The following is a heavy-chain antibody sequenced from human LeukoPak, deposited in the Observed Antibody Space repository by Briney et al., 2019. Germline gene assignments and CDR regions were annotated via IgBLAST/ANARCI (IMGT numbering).Heavy chain of an antibody. D-gene: IGHD5-12*01. J-gene: IGHJ4*02. Sequence: GGSLRLSCAASGFTFANHWMAWVRQAPGKGLEWVSNIEDDGDATSYVESVKGRFTVSRDNARGSLYLQMDSLRVEDTAVYYCARHVPRGRSDFNCWGQGALVTVSS. CDR3: ARHVPRGRSDFNC. CDR2: IEDDGDAT. V-gene: IGHV3-7*01. CDR1: GFTFANHW.